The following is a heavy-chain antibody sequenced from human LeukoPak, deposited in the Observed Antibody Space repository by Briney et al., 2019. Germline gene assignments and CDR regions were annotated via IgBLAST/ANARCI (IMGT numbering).Heavy chain of an antibody. V-gene: IGHV3-23*01. D-gene: IGHD3-10*01. Sequence: PGGSLRLSCAASGFTFSSYAMSWVHQAPGKGLEWVSAISGSGGSTYYADSVKGRFTISRDNSKNTLYLQMNSLRAEDTAVYYCAKPHGSGSYHYPNDYWGQGTLVTVSS. CDR3: AKPHGSGSYHYPNDY. CDR2: ISGSGGST. CDR1: GFTFSSYA. J-gene: IGHJ4*02.